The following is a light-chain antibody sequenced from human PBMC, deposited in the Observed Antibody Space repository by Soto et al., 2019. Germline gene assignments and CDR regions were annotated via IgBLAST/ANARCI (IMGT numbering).Light chain of an antibody. CDR1: NSNMGRNY. J-gene: IGLJ2*01. CDR3: AVWDNSLNGVA. V-gene: IGLV1-47*01. Sequence: QSALTQTPSASGTPGQRITISCSGSNSNMGRNYVYWYQQVPGTAPKLLMYRNDVRPSGVPDRFTGSKSGTSASLAISGLRSEDEADYYCAVWDNSLNGVAFGGGTKLTVL. CDR2: RND.